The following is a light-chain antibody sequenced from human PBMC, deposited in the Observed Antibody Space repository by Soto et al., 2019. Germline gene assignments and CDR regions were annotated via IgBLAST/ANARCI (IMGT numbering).Light chain of an antibody. CDR3: QQLHSYPIT. Sequence: IQLTQSPSPLSASVGDRVTITCLASQGINSYLAWYQQRPGRAPKLLVYAASTLHSGVPSRFSGSGSGTDFTLTISSLQPEDFATYYCQQLHSYPITFGGGTKVDI. CDR1: QGINSY. CDR2: AAS. J-gene: IGKJ4*01. V-gene: IGKV1-9*01.